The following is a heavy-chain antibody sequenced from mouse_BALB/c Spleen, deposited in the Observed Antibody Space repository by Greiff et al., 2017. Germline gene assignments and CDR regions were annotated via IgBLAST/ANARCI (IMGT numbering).Heavy chain of an antibody. V-gene: IGHV5-12-2*01. CDR1: GFTFSSYT. CDR2: ISNGGGST. Sequence: EVKLMESGGGLVQPGGSLKLSCAASGFTFSSYTMSWVRQTPEKRLEWVAYISNGGGSTYYPDTVKGRFTISRDNAKNTLYLQMSSLKSEDTAMYYCARLRDYYGIDYWGQGTTLTVSS. CDR3: ARLRDYYGIDY. D-gene: IGHD1-1*01. J-gene: IGHJ2*01.